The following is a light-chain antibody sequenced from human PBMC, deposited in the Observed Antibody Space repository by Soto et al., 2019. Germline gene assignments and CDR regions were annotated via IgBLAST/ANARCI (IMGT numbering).Light chain of an antibody. CDR2: EVS. V-gene: IGLV2-23*02. CDR1: SSDVGSYNL. J-gene: IGLJ1*01. CDR3: CSYAGSSGDV. Sequence: QSALTQPASVSGSPGQSITISCTGTSSDVGSYNLVSWYQQHPGKAPKLMIYEVSKRPSGVSNRFSGSKSGNTASLTISGLQAEDEAYYYCCSYAGSSGDVFGTGTKLTVL.